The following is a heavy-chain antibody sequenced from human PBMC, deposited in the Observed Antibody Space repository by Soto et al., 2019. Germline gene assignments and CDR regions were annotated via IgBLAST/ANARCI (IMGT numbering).Heavy chain of an antibody. CDR2: ISYDGSNK. D-gene: IGHD3-3*01. CDR1: GFTFSSYG. J-gene: IGHJ6*02. V-gene: IGHV3-30*18. CDR3: AKDRGSGKLYYYYGMDV. Sequence: PGGSLRLSCAASGFTFSSYGMHWVRQAPGKGLEWVAVISYDGSNKYYADSVKGRFTISRDNSKNTLYLQMNSLRAEDTAVYYCAKDRGSGKLYYYYGMDVWGQGTTVTVSS.